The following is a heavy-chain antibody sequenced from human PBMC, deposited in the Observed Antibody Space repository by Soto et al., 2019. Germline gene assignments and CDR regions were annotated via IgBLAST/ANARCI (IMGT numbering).Heavy chain of an antibody. V-gene: IGHV1-69*06. J-gene: IGHJ4*02. Sequence: GASVKVSCKASGGTFSSYAISWVRQAPGQGLEWMGGIIPVFGTANYAHRFKGRVTITSDKSTSTAYMELSSLRSEDTAVYYCARAPGWTRFHYFDXWGQGTLVTVSX. CDR1: GGTFSSYA. CDR3: ARAPGWTRFHYFDX. CDR2: IIPVFGTA. D-gene: IGHD6-19*01.